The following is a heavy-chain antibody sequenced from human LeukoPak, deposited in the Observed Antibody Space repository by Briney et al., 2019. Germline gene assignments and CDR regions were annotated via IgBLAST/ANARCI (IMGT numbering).Heavy chain of an antibody. CDR1: GFTFSSYA. D-gene: IGHD2-21*01. CDR2: ISGSGGST. CDR3: VRAYHPGGWFDP. V-gene: IGHV3-23*01. J-gene: IGHJ5*02. Sequence: GGSLRLSCAASGFTFSSYAMSWVRQAPGKGLEWVSAISGSGGSTYYADSVKGRFTISRDNSKNTLYLQMNSLTAEDTAVHYCVRAYHPGGWFDPWGQGTLVTVSS.